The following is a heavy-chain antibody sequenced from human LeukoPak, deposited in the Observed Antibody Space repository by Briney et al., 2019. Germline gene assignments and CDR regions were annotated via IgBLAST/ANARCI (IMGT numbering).Heavy chain of an antibody. CDR2: ISGSGGST. CDR1: GFTFSSYA. J-gene: IGHJ5*02. CDR3: AKELRLGEVSPRTRT. Sequence: GGSLRLSCAASGFTFSSYAMNWVRQAPGKGLEWVSSISGSGGSTYYADSVKGRFTISRDNAKNTLYLQMNSLRAEDTAVYYCAKELRLGEVSPRTRTWGQGTLVTVSS. D-gene: IGHD3-16*02. V-gene: IGHV3-23*01.